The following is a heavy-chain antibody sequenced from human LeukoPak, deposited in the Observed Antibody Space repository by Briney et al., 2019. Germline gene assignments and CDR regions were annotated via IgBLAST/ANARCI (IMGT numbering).Heavy chain of an antibody. CDR3: AKDRAYCGGDCYPGSDFDY. D-gene: IGHD2-21*02. CDR2: ISGSGGST. Sequence: TGGSLRLSCAASGFTFSCYEMNWVRQAPGKGLEWVSAISGSGGSTYYADSVKGRFTISRDNSKNTLYLQMNGLRAEDTAVYYCAKDRAYCGGDCYPGSDFDYWGQGTLVTVSS. J-gene: IGHJ4*02. CDR1: GFTFSCYE. V-gene: IGHV3-23*01.